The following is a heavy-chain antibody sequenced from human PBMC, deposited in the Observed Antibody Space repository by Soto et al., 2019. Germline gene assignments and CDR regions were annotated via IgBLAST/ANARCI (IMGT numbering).Heavy chain of an antibody. CDR1: GGSISSYY. J-gene: IGHJ4*02. Sequence: SETLSLTCTVSGGSISSYYWTWIRQPPGKGLEWIGYIYYSGTTNYNPSLKSRLTISVDTSKNQFSLKLTFVTVADTAVYYCARLAVAGSEIDYWGQGTLVTVS. V-gene: IGHV4-59*01. D-gene: IGHD6-19*01. CDR3: ARLAVAGSEIDY. CDR2: IYYSGTT.